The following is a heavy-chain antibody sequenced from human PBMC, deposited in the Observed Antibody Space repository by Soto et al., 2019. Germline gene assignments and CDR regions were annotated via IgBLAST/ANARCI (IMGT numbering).Heavy chain of an antibody. CDR2: ISGSGGST. CDR3: AKDRYGTMVRGVITAFDI. D-gene: IGHD3-10*01. J-gene: IGHJ3*02. Sequence: PVGSLRLSCAASGFTFSSFAMSWVRQAPGKGLEWVSAISGSGGSTYYADSVKGRFTISRDNSKNTLYLQMNSLRAEDTAVYYCAKDRYGTMVRGVITAFDIWGQGTMVTVSS. V-gene: IGHV3-23*01. CDR1: GFTFSSFA.